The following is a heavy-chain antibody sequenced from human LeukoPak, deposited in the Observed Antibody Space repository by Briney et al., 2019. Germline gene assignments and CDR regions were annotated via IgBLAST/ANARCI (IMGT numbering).Heavy chain of an antibody. Sequence: PGGSLRLSCASSGFTFSNNGMAWVRQAPGKGLEWVSSIHPSGANTHYADSVEGRFTISRDNSKNMLFLQMNSLRVEDTAIYYCAKALYDSPLAGDPWGQGTLVTVSS. CDR3: AKALYDSPLAGDP. CDR1: GFTFSNNG. J-gene: IGHJ5*02. CDR2: IHPSGANT. V-gene: IGHV3-23*01. D-gene: IGHD3-22*01.